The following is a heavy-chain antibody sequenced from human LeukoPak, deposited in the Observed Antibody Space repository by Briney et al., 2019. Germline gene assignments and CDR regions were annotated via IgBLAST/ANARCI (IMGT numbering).Heavy chain of an antibody. D-gene: IGHD6-6*01. Sequence: SGGSLRLSCAVSGFTFISYEMNWVRQAPGEGLEWVSYISTGGETVYYADSVKGRFTISRDNAKDSLFLQMNSLRADDTAIYYCARAGSNFDYWGQGTLVTVSS. V-gene: IGHV3-48*03. J-gene: IGHJ4*02. CDR2: ISTGGETV. CDR3: ARAGSNFDY. CDR1: GFTFISYE.